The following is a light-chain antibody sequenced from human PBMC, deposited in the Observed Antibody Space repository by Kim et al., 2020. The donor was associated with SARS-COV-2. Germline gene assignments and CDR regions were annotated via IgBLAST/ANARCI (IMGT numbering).Light chain of an antibody. Sequence: APGQTATITGGGDDIGSKSVHWHQQRPGRAPLLAMYYDSDRPSGIPERFSGSNSGNTATLSISRVEAGDEADYYCQVWDSNSDHPVFGGGTQLTVL. CDR1: DIGSKS. CDR3: QVWDSNSDHPV. CDR2: YDS. V-gene: IGLV3-21*04. J-gene: IGLJ2*01.